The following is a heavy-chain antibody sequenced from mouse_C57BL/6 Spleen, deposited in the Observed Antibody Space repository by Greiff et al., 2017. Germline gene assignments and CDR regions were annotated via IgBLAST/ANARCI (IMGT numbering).Heavy chain of an antibody. CDR2: IWSGGST. V-gene: IGHV2-2*01. CDR3: ARRGHYGSSYYAMDY. Sequence: QVQLQQSGPGLVQPSQSLSITCTVSGFSLTSYGVHWVRQSPGKGLEWLGVIWSGGSTDYNAAFIARLSISKDNSKSQVFFKMNSLQADDTAIYYCARRGHYGSSYYAMDYWGQGTSVTVSS. D-gene: IGHD1-1*01. J-gene: IGHJ4*01. CDR1: GFSLTSYG.